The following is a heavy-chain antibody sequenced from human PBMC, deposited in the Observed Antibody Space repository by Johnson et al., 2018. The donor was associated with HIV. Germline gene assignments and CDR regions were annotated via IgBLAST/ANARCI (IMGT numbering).Heavy chain of an antibody. Sequence: VQLVESGGGLVQPGGSLRLSCAASGFTVSSNYMSWVRQAPGKGLEWVAVISNDANNKYYADSVKGRFTISRDNSKSTLYLQMNSLRVEDSAVYYCAKDWTEMSTIPDAFDIWGQGTMVTVSS. CDR3: AKDWTEMSTIPDAFDI. D-gene: IGHD5-24*01. CDR1: GFTVSSNY. J-gene: IGHJ3*02. V-gene: IGHV3-30*18. CDR2: ISNDANNK.